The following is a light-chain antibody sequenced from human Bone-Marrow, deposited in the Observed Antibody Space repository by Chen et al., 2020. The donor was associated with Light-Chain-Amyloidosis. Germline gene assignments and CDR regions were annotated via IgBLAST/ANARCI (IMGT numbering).Light chain of an antibody. CDR2: EDD. CDR3: QSYQGSSQGV. J-gene: IGLJ3*02. Sequence: NFMLTQPHSPSESPGKTVIISCTRRSGSIATNYAQWYQQRPGSSPTTVIYEDDQRPSGVPDRFSGSIDRSSNSASLTISGLKTEDEADYYCQSYQGSSQGVFGGGTKLTVL. V-gene: IGLV6-57*01. CDR1: SGSIATNY.